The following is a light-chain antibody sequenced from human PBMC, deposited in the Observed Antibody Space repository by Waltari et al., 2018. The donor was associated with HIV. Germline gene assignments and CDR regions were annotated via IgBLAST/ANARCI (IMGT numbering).Light chain of an antibody. CDR3: QVWDRSTDVV. V-gene: IGLV3-9*01. CDR1: NIGSRN. CDR2: RDT. Sequence: SYELAQPLSVSVALGQTAKITCGAHNIGSRNVHWYKQEPGQSPVLVMYRDTNRPSGIPQRSSGSNSGNTATLTISGAQAGDEADYYCQVWDRSTDVVFGGGTKLTVL. J-gene: IGLJ2*01.